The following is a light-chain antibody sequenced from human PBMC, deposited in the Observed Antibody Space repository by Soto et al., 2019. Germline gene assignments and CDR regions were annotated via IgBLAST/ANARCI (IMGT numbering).Light chain of an antibody. CDR2: DVK. Sequence: QSVLTQPASVSGSPGQSIAISCTGTSSDVGDYNYVSWFQQHPGKAPKLMIYDVKNRPSGVSDRFSGSKSGNTASLTISGLQPEDEADYYCSSYTSTTTHVIFGGGTTLTVL. J-gene: IGLJ2*01. CDR3: SSYTSTTTHVI. CDR1: SSDVGDYNY. V-gene: IGLV2-14*01.